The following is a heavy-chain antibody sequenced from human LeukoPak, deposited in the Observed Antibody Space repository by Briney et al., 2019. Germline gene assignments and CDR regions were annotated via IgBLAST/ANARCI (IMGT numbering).Heavy chain of an antibody. D-gene: IGHD6-6*01. CDR1: GGSISSSSYY. V-gene: IGHV4-39*01. J-gene: IGHJ4*02. CDR2: IYYSGST. CDR3: ARHDRGPRYSSSSHFDY. Sequence: SETLSLTCTVSGGSISSSSYYWGWIRQPPGKGLEWIGSIYYSGSTYYNPSLKSRVTISVDTSKNQFSLKLSSVTAADTAVYYCARHDRGPRYSSSSHFDYWGQGTLVTVSS.